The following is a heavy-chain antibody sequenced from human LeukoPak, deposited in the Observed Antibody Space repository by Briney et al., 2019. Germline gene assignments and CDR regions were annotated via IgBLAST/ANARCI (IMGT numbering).Heavy chain of an antibody. Sequence: PGGSLRLSRAASGFTFSSYSMNWVRQSPGKGLEWVSSIGFSSDIYYADSVKGRFTISRDNAKNSLYLQMNSLRAEDTAVYYCARAITMIVEDAFDIWGQGTMVTVSS. CDR2: IGFSSDI. V-gene: IGHV3-21*01. CDR1: GFTFSSYS. CDR3: ARAITMIVEDAFDI. D-gene: IGHD3-22*01. J-gene: IGHJ3*02.